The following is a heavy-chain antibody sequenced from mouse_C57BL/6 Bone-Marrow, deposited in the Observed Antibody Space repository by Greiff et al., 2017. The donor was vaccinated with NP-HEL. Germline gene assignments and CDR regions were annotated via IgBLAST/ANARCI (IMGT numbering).Heavy chain of an antibody. V-gene: IGHV1-55*01. Sequence: VQLQQPGAELVKPGASVKMSCKASGYTFTSYWITWVKQRPGQGLEWIGDIYPGSGSTNYNEKFKSKATLTVDTSSSTAYMQLSSLTSEDSAVYYCAKRGVWYYGSSHFDYWGQGTTLTVSS. CDR3: AKRGVWYYGSSHFDY. CDR2: IYPGSGST. CDR1: GYTFTSYW. J-gene: IGHJ2*01. D-gene: IGHD1-1*01.